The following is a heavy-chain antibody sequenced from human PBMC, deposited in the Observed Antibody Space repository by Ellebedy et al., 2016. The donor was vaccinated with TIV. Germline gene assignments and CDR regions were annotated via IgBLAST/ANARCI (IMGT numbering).Heavy chain of an antibody. CDR1: GGSISSGDYY. CDR3: ARQERLLNAFDI. D-gene: IGHD6-25*01. CDR2: IYYSGST. Sequence: SETLSLTXTVSGGSISSGDYYWSWIRQPPGKGLEWIGSIYYSGSTYYNPSLKSRVTISVDTSKNQFSLKLSSVTAADTAVYYCARQERLLNAFDIWGQGTMVTVSS. J-gene: IGHJ3*02. V-gene: IGHV4-39*01.